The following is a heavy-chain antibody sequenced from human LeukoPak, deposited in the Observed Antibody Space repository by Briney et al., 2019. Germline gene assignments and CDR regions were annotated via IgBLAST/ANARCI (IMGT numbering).Heavy chain of an antibody. CDR1: GFTFSNYS. V-gene: IGHV3-21*01. CDR2: ISSSSSYI. D-gene: IGHD1-26*01. J-gene: IGHJ3*02. CDR3: ARDFAEELLIANRDAFDI. Sequence: KPGGSLRLSCAASGFTFSNYSMNWVRQAPGKGLEWVSSISSSSSYIYYADSVKGRFTISRDNAKNSLYLQMNSLRAEDTAVYYCARDFAEELLIANRDAFDIWGQGTMVTVSS.